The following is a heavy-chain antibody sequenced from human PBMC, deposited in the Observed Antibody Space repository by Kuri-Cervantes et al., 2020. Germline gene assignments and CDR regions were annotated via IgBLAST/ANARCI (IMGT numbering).Heavy chain of an antibody. V-gene: IGHV4-59*01. D-gene: IGHD1-26*01. CDR3: ASDAVGTRAPRFDY. Sequence: SETLSLTCTISGGSISSYYWSWMRQPPGKRLEWIGYVSYTEGTNYNPSLKSRVTISIDTSKNQFSLKLNSVTAADTAVYYCASDAVGTRAPRFDYWGQGTLVTVSS. J-gene: IGHJ4*02. CDR1: GGSISSYY. CDR2: VSYTEGT.